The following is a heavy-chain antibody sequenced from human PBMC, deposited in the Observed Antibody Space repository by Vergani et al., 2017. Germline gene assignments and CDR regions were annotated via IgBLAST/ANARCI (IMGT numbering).Heavy chain of an antibody. CDR3: ARSGGFQGYSSRLYCY. V-gene: IGHV1-2*02. CDR1: GYTFTGYY. D-gene: IGHD6-19*01. CDR2: INPNSGGT. Sequence: QVQLVQSGAEVKKPGASVKVSCKASGYTFTGYYMRWVRQAPGQGLEWMGWINPNSGGTNYAQKFQGRVTMTRDTSISTAYMELSRLRSDDTAVYYCARSGGFQGYSSRLYCYWGQGTLVTVSS. J-gene: IGHJ4*02.